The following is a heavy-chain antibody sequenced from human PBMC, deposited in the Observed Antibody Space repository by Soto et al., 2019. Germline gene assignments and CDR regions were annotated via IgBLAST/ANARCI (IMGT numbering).Heavy chain of an antibody. CDR1: GGSISTVDYW. J-gene: IGHJ4*02. V-gene: IGHV4-30-4*01. D-gene: IGHD7-27*01. CDR2: IYDGGRT. CDR3: ARGPSGDKVDS. Sequence: QVQLQESGPGLVKPSQTLSLTCTVSGGSISTVDYWWSWILQSPDMGLVWIGHIYDGGRTYNNPSLERRVTMSVDTSNSQLYLTLSSVSAADTAVYYCARGPSGDKVDSWGQGTLVTVSS.